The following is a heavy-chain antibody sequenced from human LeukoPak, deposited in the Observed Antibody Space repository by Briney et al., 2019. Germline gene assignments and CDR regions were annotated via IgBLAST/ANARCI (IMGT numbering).Heavy chain of an antibody. D-gene: IGHD6-6*01. J-gene: IGHJ4*02. V-gene: IGHV4-39*07. CDR2: IYYSGST. CDR1: GGSISSSSYY. Sequence: SETPSLTCNVSGGSISSSSYYWGWIRQPPGKGLEWIGSIYYSGSTYYNPSLKSRVTISVDTSKNQFSLKLSSVTAADTAVYYCAREARIAARPIDYWGQGTLVTVSS. CDR3: AREARIAARPIDY.